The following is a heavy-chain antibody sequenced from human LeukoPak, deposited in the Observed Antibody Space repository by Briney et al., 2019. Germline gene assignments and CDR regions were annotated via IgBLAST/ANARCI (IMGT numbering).Heavy chain of an antibody. CDR3: ARVGSSGYYFDY. J-gene: IGHJ4*02. Sequence: KPSETLSLTCTVSGGSISSYYWSWIRQPPGKGLERIGYIYYSGSTNYNPSLKSRVTISVDTSKNQFSLKLSSVAAADTAVYYCARVGSSGYYFDYWGQGTLVTVSS. D-gene: IGHD3-22*01. CDR2: IYYSGST. V-gene: IGHV4-59*01. CDR1: GGSISSYY.